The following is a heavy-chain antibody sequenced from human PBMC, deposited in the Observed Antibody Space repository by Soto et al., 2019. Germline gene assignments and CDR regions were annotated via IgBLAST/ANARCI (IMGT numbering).Heavy chain of an antibody. CDR3: ARDAEVTSTGPSFFYGMDV. V-gene: IGHV1-69*01. CDR1: GGTFSTYA. D-gene: IGHD2-2*01. Sequence: QVQLVQSGAEVKKPGSSVKVSCKASGGTFSTYAINWVRQAPGQGLEWMRVIIPISGTADYAQTFQGRATITADASTNTVYMEMSSLKSEDRAVYYCARDAEVTSTGPSFFYGMDVWGQGTSVIVSS. CDR2: IIPISGTA. J-gene: IGHJ6*01.